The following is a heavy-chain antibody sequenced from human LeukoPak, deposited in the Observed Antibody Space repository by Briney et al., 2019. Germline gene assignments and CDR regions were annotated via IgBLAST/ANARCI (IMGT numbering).Heavy chain of an antibody. D-gene: IGHD3-10*01. CDR2: ISAYNGNT. CDR3: ARDAGSITMVRGVMKGFDP. V-gene: IGHV1-18*01. Sequence: ASVKVSCKASGYTFTSYGISWVRQAPGQGLEWMGWISAYNGNTNYAQKLQGRVTITADESTSTAYMELSSLRSEDTAVYYCARDAGSITMVRGVMKGFDPWGQGTLVTVSS. CDR1: GYTFTSYG. J-gene: IGHJ5*02.